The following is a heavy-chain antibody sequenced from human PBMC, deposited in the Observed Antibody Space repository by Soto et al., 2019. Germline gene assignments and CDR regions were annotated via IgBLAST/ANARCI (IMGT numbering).Heavy chain of an antibody. V-gene: IGHV3-21*01. D-gene: IGHD2-2*01. Sequence: GGSLRLSCAASGFTFSSYSMNWVRQAPGKGLERVSSISSSSSYIYYADSVKGRFTISRDNAKNSLYLQMNSLRAEDTAVYYCARDSYGDIVVVPAAFDPWGQGTLVTVSS. CDR1: GFTFSSYS. CDR2: ISSSSSYI. CDR3: ARDSYGDIVVVPAAFDP. J-gene: IGHJ5*02.